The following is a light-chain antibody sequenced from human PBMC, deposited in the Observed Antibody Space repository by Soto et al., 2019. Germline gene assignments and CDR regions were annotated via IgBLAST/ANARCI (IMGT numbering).Light chain of an antibody. CDR2: RNN. CDR3: AAWHGSLSVHV. J-gene: IGLJ1*01. CDR1: SSNFGSNY. V-gene: IGLV1-47*01. Sequence: QSVLTQPPSASGTPGQRVTISCSGSSSNFGSNYVHWYQQLPGTAPKLLIYRNNQRPSGVPNRFSGSKSGTSASLAISGLRSEDEADYYCAAWHGSLSVHVFGTGTKVTVL.